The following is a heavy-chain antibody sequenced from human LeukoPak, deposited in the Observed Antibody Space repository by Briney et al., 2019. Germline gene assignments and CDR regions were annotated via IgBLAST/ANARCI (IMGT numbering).Heavy chain of an antibody. Sequence: SETLSLTCAVYGGSFSDYYWSWIRQPPGKGLEWIGEINHSGSTNYNPSLKSRVTISVDTSKNQFSLKLSSVTAADTAVYYCARLRAPDYWGQGTLVTVSS. CDR1: GGSFSDYY. CDR3: ARLRAPDY. J-gene: IGHJ4*02. V-gene: IGHV4-34*01. CDR2: INHSGST.